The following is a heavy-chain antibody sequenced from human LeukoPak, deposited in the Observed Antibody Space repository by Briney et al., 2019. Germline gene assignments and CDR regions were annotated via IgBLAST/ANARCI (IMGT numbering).Heavy chain of an antibody. CDR1: GYTLTELS. J-gene: IGHJ5*02. D-gene: IGHD6-13*01. CDR3: ATVLAIAAAGTKINWFDP. V-gene: IGHV1-24*01. CDR2: FDPEDGET. Sequence: ASVKVSCKVSGYTLTELSMHRVRQAPGKGLEWMGGFDPEDGETIYAQKFQGRVTMTEDTSTDTAYMELSSLRSEDTAVYYCATVLAIAAAGTKINWFDPWGQGTLVTVSS.